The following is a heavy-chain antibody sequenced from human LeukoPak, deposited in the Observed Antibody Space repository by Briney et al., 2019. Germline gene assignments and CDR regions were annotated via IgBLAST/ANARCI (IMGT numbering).Heavy chain of an antibody. Sequence: GGSLRLSCAASGFTFSSYAMSWVRQAPGKGLEWVSAISGSGGSTYYADSVKGRFTISRDNSKNTLYLQMNSLRAEDTAVYYCAKEVESLRYFDYSPATDAFDIWGQGTMVTVSS. CDR3: AKEVESLRYFDYSPATDAFDI. CDR2: ISGSGGST. J-gene: IGHJ3*02. D-gene: IGHD3-9*01. V-gene: IGHV3-23*01. CDR1: GFTFSSYA.